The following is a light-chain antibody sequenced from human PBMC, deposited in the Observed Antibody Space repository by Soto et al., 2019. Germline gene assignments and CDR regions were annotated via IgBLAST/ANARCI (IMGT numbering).Light chain of an antibody. CDR1: QSIDIW. J-gene: IGKJ1*01. V-gene: IGKV1-5*03. CDR2: KAS. Sequence: DIQMTQSPFTLSASVGDRVTITCRASQSIDIWLAWYQQKPGKAPKLLIYKASSLESGVPSRFSGSGSGTEFTLTISSLQPDDFATYYCQQYNSYSRTFGQGTKVDIK. CDR3: QQYNSYSRT.